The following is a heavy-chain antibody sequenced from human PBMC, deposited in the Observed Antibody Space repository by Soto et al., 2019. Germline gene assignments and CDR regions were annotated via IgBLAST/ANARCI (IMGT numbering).Heavy chain of an antibody. J-gene: IGHJ4*02. V-gene: IGHV3-33*06. CDR3: AKDYGTEGDGSDFGYFDR. CDR1: GFTFSLSG. D-gene: IGHD2-21*02. CDR2: IWWDGSNK. Sequence: QVQLVQSGGGVVQPGRSLRLSCAASGFTFSLSGMHWLRQAPDKGLEWLAVIWWDGSNKYYADSVKGRFTISRDNAENMLYLQLNDLRAEDTAVYYCAKDYGTEGDGSDFGYFDRWGQGALVTVSS.